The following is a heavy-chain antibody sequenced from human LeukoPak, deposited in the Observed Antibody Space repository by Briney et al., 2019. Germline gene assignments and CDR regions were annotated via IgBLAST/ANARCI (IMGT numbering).Heavy chain of an antibody. CDR3: ATEHNGYNLVDY. CDR1: GYTLTELS. D-gene: IGHD5-24*01. Sequence: ASVKVSCKVSGYTLTELSMHWVRQAPGKGLEWMGGFDPEDGETIYAQKFQGRVTMTEDTSTDTAYMELSSLRSEDTAVYYCATEHNGYNLVDYWGQGTLVTVSS. J-gene: IGHJ4*02. V-gene: IGHV1-24*01. CDR2: FDPEDGET.